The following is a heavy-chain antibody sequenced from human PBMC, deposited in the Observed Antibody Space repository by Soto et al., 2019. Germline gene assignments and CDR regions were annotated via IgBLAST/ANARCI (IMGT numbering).Heavy chain of an antibody. CDR2: INHNGDS. V-gene: IGHV4-34*01. J-gene: IGHJ3*02. D-gene: IGHD3-10*01. CDR1: GGSFGTSY. Sequence: QVHLQQWGAGLLKPSETLSLTCGVYGGSFGTSYWAWIRQSPEKGLEWIGEINHNGDSNYNPSLKRRVTISLDMCDNQFTLKLTPVAAADTAVYCCARVTRVPDAFDSWGQGKQVIVSS. CDR3: ARVTRVPDAFDS.